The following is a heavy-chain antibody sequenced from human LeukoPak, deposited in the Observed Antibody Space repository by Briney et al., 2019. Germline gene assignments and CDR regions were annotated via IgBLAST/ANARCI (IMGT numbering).Heavy chain of an antibody. CDR2: IYSGGST. CDR1: GLTVSSDY. CDR3: ASSLYGDYYYYMDV. D-gene: IGHD4-17*01. J-gene: IGHJ6*03. Sequence: GGSLRLSCAASGLTVSSDYMSWVRQAPGKGLEWVSVIYSGGSTYYTDSVKGRFTISRDNSQNTLYLQMNSLRAEDTAVYYCASSLYGDYYYYMDVWGKGTTVTVSS. V-gene: IGHV3-66*02.